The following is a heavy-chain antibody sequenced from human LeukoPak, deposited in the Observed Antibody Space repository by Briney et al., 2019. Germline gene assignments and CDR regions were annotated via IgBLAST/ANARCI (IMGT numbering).Heavy chain of an antibody. D-gene: IGHD6-13*01. CDR3: ARRYSSSWSDAFDI. CDR2: VYYSGST. J-gene: IGHJ3*02. V-gene: IGHV4-59*01. CDR1: GGSISSYY. Sequence: PSETLSLTXSVSGGSISSYYWSWIRQPPGKGLEWIWHVYYSGSTNYNPSLKSRVTISVDTSKNQFSLKLSSVTAADTAVYYCARRYSSSWSDAFDIWGQGTMVTVSS.